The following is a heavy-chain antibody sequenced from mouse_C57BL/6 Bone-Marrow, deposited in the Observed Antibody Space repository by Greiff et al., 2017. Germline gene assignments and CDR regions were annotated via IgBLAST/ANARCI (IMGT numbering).Heavy chain of an antibody. CDR3: ATLLYYFDN. D-gene: IGHD1-2*01. V-gene: IGHV1-81*01. Sequence: VQLKQSGAELVRPGASVKLSCKASGYTFTSYGISWVKQRTGQGLEWIGEIYPRSGNTYYNEKFKGKATLTADKSSSTAYMELRSLTSEDSSVYFCATLLYYFDNWGQGTTLTVSA. CDR2: IYPRSGNT. CDR1: GYTFTSYG. J-gene: IGHJ2*01.